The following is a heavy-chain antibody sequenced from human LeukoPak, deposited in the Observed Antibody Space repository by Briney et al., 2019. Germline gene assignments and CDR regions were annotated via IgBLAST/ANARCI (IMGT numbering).Heavy chain of an antibody. CDR3: ARGRHYYDSSGYQSPFDY. CDR1: GFPFSTYS. CDR2: ISSSSYI. J-gene: IGHJ4*02. D-gene: IGHD3-22*01. Sequence: GGSLRLSCAASGFPFSTYSMNWVRQAPGKGLEWVSFISSSSYIYYADSVKGRFTISRDNAKNSLYLQMNSLRAEDTAVYYCARGRHYYDSSGYQSPFDYWGQGTLVTVSS. V-gene: IGHV3-21*01.